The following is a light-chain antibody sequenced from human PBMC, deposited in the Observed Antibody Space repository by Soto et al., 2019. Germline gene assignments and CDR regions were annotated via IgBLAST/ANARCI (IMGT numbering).Light chain of an antibody. J-gene: IGKJ5*01. CDR3: QQYSSSPPSST. V-gene: IGKV3-20*01. CDR2: GAS. CDR1: QSVRSN. Sequence: EIVMTQSPATLSVSPGERATLSCRAIQSVRSNLAWYQQKPGQSPRLLIYGASSRATDIPDRFSGRGSGTDFTLTISRLEPEDFAVYYCQQYSSSPPSSTFGQGTRLENK.